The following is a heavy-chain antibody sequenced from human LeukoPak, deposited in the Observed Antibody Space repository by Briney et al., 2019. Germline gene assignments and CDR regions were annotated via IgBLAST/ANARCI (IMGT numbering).Heavy chain of an antibody. Sequence: PGGSLRLSCAASGFSVRTNYISWVRQAPGEGLEWVSVIYSGGSTKYADSVKARFTISRDNSKNTVYLQMNSLRAEDTAVYYCARATLDNWGQGTLVTVSS. CDR3: ARATLDN. CDR1: GFSVRTNY. CDR2: IYSGGST. J-gene: IGHJ4*02. V-gene: IGHV3-53*01.